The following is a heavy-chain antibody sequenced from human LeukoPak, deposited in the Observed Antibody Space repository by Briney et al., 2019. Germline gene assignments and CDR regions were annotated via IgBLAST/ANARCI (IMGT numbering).Heavy chain of an antibody. D-gene: IGHD3-22*01. CDR2: ISGNGGKV. CDR3: AKRDYSDTSGYASLFDH. CDR1: GFTFSNYA. V-gene: IGHV3-23*01. Sequence: GGSLRLSCAASGFTFSNYAMAWVRQAPEKVLEWVSGISGNGGKVYYADSVKGRFTISRDNFKNTLDLQMNSLRGEDTAVYFCAKRDYSDTSGYASLFDHWGQGTLATVSP. J-gene: IGHJ4*02.